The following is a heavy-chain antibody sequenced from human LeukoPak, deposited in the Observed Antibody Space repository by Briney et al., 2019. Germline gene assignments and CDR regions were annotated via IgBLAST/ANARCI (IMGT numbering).Heavy chain of an antibody. CDR2: INPNSGGT. J-gene: IGHJ4*02. CDR3: ANVYSNYWEWEY. CDR1: GYTFTGYY. D-gene: IGHD1-26*01. V-gene: IGHV1-2*02. Sequence: ASVKVSCTASGYTFTGYYLHWVRQAPGQGLEWMGWINPNSGGTNYAQKFQGRVTMTRDTSISTAYMELYSLTSDDTAVYYCANVYSNYWEWEYWGQGTLVTVSS.